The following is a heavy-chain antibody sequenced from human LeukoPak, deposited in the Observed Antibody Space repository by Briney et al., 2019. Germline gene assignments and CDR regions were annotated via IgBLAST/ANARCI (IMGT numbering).Heavy chain of an antibody. CDR3: AKGLARFGYGALLDY. CDR1: GFTFSSYE. D-gene: IGHD4/OR15-4a*01. V-gene: IGHV3-48*03. Sequence: GGSLRLSCAASGFTFSSYEMNWVRQAPGKGLEWVSYISSSGSTIYYADSVKGRFTISRDNSKNTQYLQMNSLRSDDTAVYYCAKGLARFGYGALLDYWGQGTLVTVSS. J-gene: IGHJ4*02. CDR2: ISSSGSTI.